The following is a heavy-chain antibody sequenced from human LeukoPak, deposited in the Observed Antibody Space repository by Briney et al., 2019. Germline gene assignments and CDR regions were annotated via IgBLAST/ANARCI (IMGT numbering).Heavy chain of an antibody. D-gene: IGHD3-22*01. CDR2: IIPIFGTA. CDR3: ARVAGPDFAYDSSGYPTDWFDP. Sequence: SVKVSCKASGGTFSSYAISWVRQATGQGLEWMGGIIPIFGTANYAQKFQGRVTITTDESTSTAYMELSSLRSEDTAVYYCARVAGPDFAYDSSGYPTDWFDPWGQGTLSPSPQ. CDR1: GGTFSSYA. V-gene: IGHV1-69*05. J-gene: IGHJ5*02.